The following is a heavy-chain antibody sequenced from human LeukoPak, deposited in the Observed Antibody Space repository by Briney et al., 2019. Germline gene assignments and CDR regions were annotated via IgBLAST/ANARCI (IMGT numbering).Heavy chain of an antibody. D-gene: IGHD6-19*01. Sequence: GASVKVSCKASGGTFSSYAISWVRQAPGQGLEWMGGIIPILGTANYAQKFQGRVTITADKSTSTAYMELSSLRSEDTAVYYCARSKKYSSGWYYRRTENAFDIWGQGTMVTVSS. CDR2: IIPILGTA. CDR1: GGTFSSYA. V-gene: IGHV1-69*10. CDR3: ARSKKYSSGWYYRRTENAFDI. J-gene: IGHJ3*02.